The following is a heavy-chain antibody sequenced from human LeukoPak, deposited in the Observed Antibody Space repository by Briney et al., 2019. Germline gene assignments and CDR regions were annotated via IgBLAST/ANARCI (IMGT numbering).Heavy chain of an antibody. CDR1: GYTFTSYG. CDR3: ARSPRQSSSGWDNWFDP. Sequence: GASVKVSCKASGYTFTSYGISWVRQAPGQGLEYMGWISAHNGNTNYAQKLQGRVTMTTDTSTSTAYMELRSLTSDDTAVYYCARSPRQSSSGWDNWFDPWGQGTLVTVSS. J-gene: IGHJ5*02. CDR2: ISAHNGNT. D-gene: IGHD6-19*01. V-gene: IGHV1-18*01.